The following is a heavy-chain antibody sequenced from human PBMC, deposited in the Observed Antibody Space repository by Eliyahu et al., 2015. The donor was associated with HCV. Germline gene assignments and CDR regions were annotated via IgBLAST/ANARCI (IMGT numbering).Heavy chain of an antibody. D-gene: IGHD2-21*02. CDR3: ARLSYCGGDCYSYFDY. V-gene: IGHV5-51*01. CDR2: IYPGDSDT. J-gene: IGHJ4*02. Sequence: EVQLVQSGAEVKKPGESLKISCQGSGYSFTXXWIGWVRQXPGKGLEWMGIIYPGDSDTRYSPSFQGQVTISADKSISTAYLQWSSLKASDTAMYYCARLSYCGGDCYSYFDYWGQGTLVTVSS. CDR1: GYSFTXXW.